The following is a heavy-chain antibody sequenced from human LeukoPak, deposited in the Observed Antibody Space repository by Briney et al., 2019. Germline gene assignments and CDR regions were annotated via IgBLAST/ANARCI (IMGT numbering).Heavy chain of an antibody. Sequence: PSETLSLTCTVSGGSISIYYWNWIRQPAGKGLEWIGRIFTSGITNYNPSLKSRVTMSVDTSKNQFSLNLSSVIAADTAIYYCARETSGTYYNPLGYMDVWGKGTTLTVSS. CDR2: IFTSGIT. CDR1: GGSISIYY. J-gene: IGHJ6*03. D-gene: IGHD3-10*01. CDR3: ARETSGTYYNPLGYMDV. V-gene: IGHV4-4*07.